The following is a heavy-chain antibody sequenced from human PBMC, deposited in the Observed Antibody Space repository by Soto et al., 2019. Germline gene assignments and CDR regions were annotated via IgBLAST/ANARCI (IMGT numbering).Heavy chain of an antibody. CDR3: ARATYYYDSSGYAEPPSLDY. CDR2: IYYSGST. D-gene: IGHD3-22*01. V-gene: IGHV4-31*03. Sequence: SETLSLTCTVSGGSISSGGYYWSWIRQHPGKGLEWIGYIYYSGSTYYNPSLKSRVTISVDTSKNQFSLKLSSVTAADTAVYYCARATYYYDSSGYAEPPSLDYWGQGTLVTVSS. J-gene: IGHJ4*02. CDR1: GGSISSGGYY.